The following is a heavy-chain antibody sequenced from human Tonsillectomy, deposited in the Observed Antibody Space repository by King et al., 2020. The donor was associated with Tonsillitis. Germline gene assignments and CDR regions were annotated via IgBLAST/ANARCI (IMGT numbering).Heavy chain of an antibody. Sequence: VQLVESGAEVKKPGESLKISCTASGYSFTSYWIGWVRQMPGKGLEWMGIIYPGDSDTTYSPSFEGQVTISADKSISTAYLQWSSLKASDTAMYYCARQRRYYFDSSAYQIWGQGTMVTVSS. D-gene: IGHD3-22*01. V-gene: IGHV5-51*01. CDR1: GYSFTSYW. J-gene: IGHJ3*02. CDR3: ARQRRYYFDSSAYQI. CDR2: IYPGDSDT.